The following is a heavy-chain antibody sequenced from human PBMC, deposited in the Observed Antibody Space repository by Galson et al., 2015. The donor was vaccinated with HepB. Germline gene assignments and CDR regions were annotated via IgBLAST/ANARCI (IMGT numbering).Heavy chain of an antibody. J-gene: IGHJ4*02. CDR3: ARVEGLPEYETCGYYLY. CDR2: ISSDSGCT. V-gene: IGHV3-11*05. Sequence: SVRLSCAASGYSFTDYRISWIRRTPGRGLEWISYISSDSGCTNFAAYVKDRVTITRDTATNSAYLDMSNLRSADTAVYYCARVEGLPEYETCGYYLYWGQGTLVTVSS. D-gene: IGHD3-22*01. CDR1: GYSFTDYR.